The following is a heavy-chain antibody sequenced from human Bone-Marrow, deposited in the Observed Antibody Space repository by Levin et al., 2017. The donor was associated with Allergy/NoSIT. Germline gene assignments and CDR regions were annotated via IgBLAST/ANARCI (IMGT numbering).Heavy chain of an antibody. CDR1: GDSVSSGTYY. J-gene: IGHJ4*02. D-gene: IGHD4-17*01. V-gene: IGHV4-61*01. Sequence: SETLSLTCTVSGDSVSSGTYYWSWIRQPPGKGLEWIGYVYYSGTTNYNPSLKSRVTISLDTSKNQFSLKLTSVTSADTAVYYCARELLNYGANEDLDYWGQGTLVTVSS. CDR2: VYYSGTT. CDR3: ARELLNYGANEDLDY.